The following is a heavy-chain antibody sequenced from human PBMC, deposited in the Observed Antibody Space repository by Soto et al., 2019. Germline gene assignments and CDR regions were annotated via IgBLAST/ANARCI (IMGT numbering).Heavy chain of an antibody. CDR2: IDPRGSYS. Sequence: RGESLKISCKGSGYSFTSYWITWVRQMPGKGLEWMGRIDPRGSYSSYSPSFQGHVTMSADKSISTAYLQWSSLMASDTAMYYCARTYCSGSGSYYIFDYWGRGTLVTVSS. V-gene: IGHV5-10-1*01. J-gene: IGHJ4*02. CDR3: ARTYCSGSGSYYIFDY. D-gene: IGHD3-10*01. CDR1: GYSFTSYW.